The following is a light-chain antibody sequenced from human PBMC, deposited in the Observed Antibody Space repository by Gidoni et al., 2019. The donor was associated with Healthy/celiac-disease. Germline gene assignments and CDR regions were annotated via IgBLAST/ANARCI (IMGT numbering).Light chain of an antibody. J-gene: IGKJ2*01. CDR3: QQYNSYPYT. V-gene: IGKV1-5*01. CDR2: DAS. CDR1: QSISSW. Sequence: DIPMSHSPSTLSASVGDRVTITCRASQSISSWLAWYQQKPGKAPKLLIYDASSLESGVPSRFSGSGSGTEFTLTISSLQPDDFATYYCQQYNSYPYTFGQGTKLEIK.